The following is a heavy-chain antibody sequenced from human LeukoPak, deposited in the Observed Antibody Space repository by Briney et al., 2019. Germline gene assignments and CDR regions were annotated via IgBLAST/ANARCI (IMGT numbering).Heavy chain of an antibody. J-gene: IGHJ4*02. V-gene: IGHV3-7*01. CDR3: ARSRFYFDY. Sequence: PGGSLRLSCAASGFTFSTYWMGWVRQAPGKGLEWVAKIKPDGSEKDHVDSEKGRFTISRGNAKNSLYLQLNSLRAEDTAVYYCARSRFYFDYWGQGTLVTVSS. CDR2: IKPDGSEK. CDR1: GFTFSTYW.